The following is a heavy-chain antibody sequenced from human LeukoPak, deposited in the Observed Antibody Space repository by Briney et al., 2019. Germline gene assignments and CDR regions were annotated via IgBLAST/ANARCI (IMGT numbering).Heavy chain of an antibody. D-gene: IGHD6-13*01. J-gene: IGHJ4*02. V-gene: IGHV5-51*01. CDR1: EYSFPNYC. CDR2: IYPDDSDT. Sequence: GESLKISRKHSEYSFPNYCIGWVRQMPGKGLEWMGIIYPDDSDTRYSPSFQGQVTISADRSIRTAYLQWSSLKPSDTAMYHCAIGRGGQQLGDYWGQGTLVTVSS. CDR3: AIGRGGQQLGDY.